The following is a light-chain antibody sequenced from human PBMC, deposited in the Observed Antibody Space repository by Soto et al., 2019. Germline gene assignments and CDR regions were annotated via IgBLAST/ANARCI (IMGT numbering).Light chain of an antibody. CDR3: QVWDSSSDHNVV. CDR2: YDS. J-gene: IGLJ2*01. Sequence: SYELTQPPSVSVAPGKTARITCGGNNMGSKSVHRYQQKPGQAPVLVIYYDSDRPSGIPERFSGSNSGNTATLTISRVEAGDEADYYCQVWDSSSDHNVVFGGGTTLTVL. CDR1: NMGSKS. V-gene: IGLV3-21*04.